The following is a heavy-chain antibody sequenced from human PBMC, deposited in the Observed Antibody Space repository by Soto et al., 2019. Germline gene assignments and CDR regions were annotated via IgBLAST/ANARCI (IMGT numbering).Heavy chain of an antibody. CDR3: ARAPYGGSLDF. D-gene: IGHD4-17*01. V-gene: IGHV1-3*01. CDR1: GYSFTNYA. CDR2: INAGNGNA. J-gene: IGHJ4*02. Sequence: ASMKVSCKASGYSFTNYAMHWVRQAPGQRLEWMGWINAGNGNAYYSQKFQGRVTITRDTSASTAHMELSSLRSEDTAVYYCARAPYGGSLDFWGQGILVTVSS.